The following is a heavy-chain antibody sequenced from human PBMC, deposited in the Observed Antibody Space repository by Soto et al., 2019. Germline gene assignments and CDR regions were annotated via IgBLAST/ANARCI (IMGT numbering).Heavy chain of an antibody. V-gene: IGHV3-15*01. CDR2: IKSKTDGGTT. J-gene: IGHJ3*02. D-gene: IGHD2-15*01. Sequence: GGSLRLSCAASGFTFSNAWMSWVRQSPGKGLEWVGRIKSKTDGGTTDYAAPVKGRFTISRDDSKNTLYLQMNSLKTEDTAVYYCTTELWLLDAFDIWGQGTMVTVSS. CDR3: TTELWLLDAFDI. CDR1: GFTFSNAW.